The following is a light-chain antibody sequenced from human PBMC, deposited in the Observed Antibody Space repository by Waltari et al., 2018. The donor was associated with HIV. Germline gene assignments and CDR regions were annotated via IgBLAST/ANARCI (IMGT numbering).Light chain of an antibody. V-gene: IGKV1-39*01. CDR1: QSIGNN. Sequence: DIQMTQSPSSLSASVGDRVTIPCRASQSIGNNLNWYQQRAGRAPKLLIYGASSLQNLVPSRFSGSRSGTDFTLTISSLQPEDFATYHCQQSYSAPRTFGQGTKVEIK. CDR2: GAS. J-gene: IGKJ1*01. CDR3: QQSYSAPRT.